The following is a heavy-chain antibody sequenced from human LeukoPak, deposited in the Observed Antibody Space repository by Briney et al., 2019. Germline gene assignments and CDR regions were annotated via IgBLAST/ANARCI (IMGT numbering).Heavy chain of an antibody. J-gene: IGHJ4*02. CDR1: GGSVSSGSYY. CDR3: ARGGIAVTIDY. Sequence: SETLSLTCNVSGGSVSSGSYYWSWIRQPPGKGLEWIGYIYYSGSTNYNPSLKSRVTISVDTSKNQFSLKLSSVTAADTAVYYCARGGIAVTIDYWGQGTLVTVSS. V-gene: IGHV4-61*01. CDR2: IYYSGST. D-gene: IGHD6-19*01.